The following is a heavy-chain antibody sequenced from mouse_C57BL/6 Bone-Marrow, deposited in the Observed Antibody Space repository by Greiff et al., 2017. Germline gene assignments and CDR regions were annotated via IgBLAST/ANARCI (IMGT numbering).Heavy chain of an antibody. V-gene: IGHV1-84*01. J-gene: IGHJ2*01. Sequence: QVQLQQSGPELVKPGASVKISCKASGYTFTDYYINWVKQRPGQGLEWIGWIDPGSGNTKYNEKFKGKATLTVDPSSSTAYMQLSSLNPEDSAVSFCARRLARFDYWGQGTTLTVSS. CDR2: IDPGSGNT. CDR1: GYTFTDYY. CDR3: ARRLARFDY. D-gene: IGHD6-1*01.